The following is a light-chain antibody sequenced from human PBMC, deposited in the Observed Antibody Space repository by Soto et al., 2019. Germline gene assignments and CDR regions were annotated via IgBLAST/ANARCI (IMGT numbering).Light chain of an antibody. CDR1: SSNIGNNY. V-gene: IGLV1-51*01. J-gene: IGLJ2*01. CDR3: GTWDSSLSAVV. CDR2: DNH. Sequence: QSVLTQPPSVSAAPGQKVTISCSGSSSNIGNNYVAWFQQLPGTAPKLLIYDNHQRPSGIPVRFSGSKSGTSATLGITGLRTGDEADYYCGTWDSSLSAVVFGGGTKLTVL.